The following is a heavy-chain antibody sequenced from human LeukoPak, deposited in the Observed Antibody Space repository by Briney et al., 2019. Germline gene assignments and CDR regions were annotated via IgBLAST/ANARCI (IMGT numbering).Heavy chain of an antibody. CDR2: ISWNSGSI. CDR3: AKDGAATVVTNFDY. Sequence: PGGSMRLSCAASGFTFDDYAMHWVRQAPGKGLDWVSGISWNSGSIGYADSVKGRFTISRDNAKNSPYLQMNSLRAEDTALYYCAKDGAATVVTNFDYWGQGTLVTVSS. V-gene: IGHV3-9*01. J-gene: IGHJ4*02. D-gene: IGHD4-23*01. CDR1: GFTFDDYA.